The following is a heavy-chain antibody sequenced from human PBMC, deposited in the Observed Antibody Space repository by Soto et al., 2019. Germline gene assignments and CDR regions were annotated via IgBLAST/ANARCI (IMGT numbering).Heavy chain of an antibody. J-gene: IGHJ6*02. CDR2: ISGSGGST. CDR1: GFTFSSYA. D-gene: IGHD3-3*01. Sequence: PGGSLRLSCAASGFTFSSYAMSWVRQAPGKGLEWVSAISGSGGSTYYADSVKGRFTISRDNSKNTLYLQMNSLRAEDTAVYYCAAETGTSWSGYYTVYGMDVWGQGTTVTVSS. CDR3: AAETGTSWSGYYTVYGMDV. V-gene: IGHV3-23*01.